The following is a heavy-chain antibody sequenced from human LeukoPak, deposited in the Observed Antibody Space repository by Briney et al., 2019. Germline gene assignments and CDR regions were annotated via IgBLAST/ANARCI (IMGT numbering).Heavy chain of an antibody. CDR1: GYTFTGYY. CDR2: INPNSGGT. J-gene: IGHJ5*02. CDR3: ARTSGSGSEGGWFDP. D-gene: IGHD3-10*01. Sequence: ASVKVSCKASGYTFTGYYMHWVRQAPGQGLEWMGRINPNSGGTNYAQNFQGRVTMTRDTSISTTYMELSRLRPDDTAVYYCARTSGSGSEGGWFDPWGQGTLVTVSS. V-gene: IGHV1-2*06.